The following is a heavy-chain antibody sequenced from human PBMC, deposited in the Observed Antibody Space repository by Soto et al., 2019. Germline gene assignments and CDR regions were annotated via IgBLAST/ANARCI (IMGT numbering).Heavy chain of an antibody. D-gene: IGHD1-1*01. CDR2: IIPIFGTA. V-gene: IGHV1-69*01. Sequence: QVQLVQSGAEVKKPGSSVKVSCKASGGTFSSYAISWVRQAPGQGLEWMGGIIPIFGTANYAQKFQGRVTITTDESTSTAYMELSSLRSEDTAVYYCARVPFHCNEHGYYYYYGMDVWVQGTTVTVSS. J-gene: IGHJ6*02. CDR3: ARVPFHCNEHGYYYYYGMDV. CDR1: GGTFSSYA.